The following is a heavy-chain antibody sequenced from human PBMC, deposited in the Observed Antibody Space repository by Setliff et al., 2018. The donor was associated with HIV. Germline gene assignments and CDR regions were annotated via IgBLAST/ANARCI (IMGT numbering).Heavy chain of an antibody. CDR2: IHYSGST. D-gene: IGHD2-21*01. V-gene: IGHV4-59*08. CDR3: ARSYCGGDCSLVVDTNWFDP. CDR1: GGSISNYY. J-gene: IGHJ5*02. Sequence: SETLSLTCTVSGGSISNYYWNWIRQPPGKGLEWIGFIHYSGSTNYNPSLKSRVTMSVDTSKNQFSLKLSSVTAADTAVYYCARSYCGGDCSLVVDTNWFDPWGQGTLVTVSS.